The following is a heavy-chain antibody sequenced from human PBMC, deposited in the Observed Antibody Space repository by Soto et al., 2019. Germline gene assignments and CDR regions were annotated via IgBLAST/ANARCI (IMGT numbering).Heavy chain of an antibody. D-gene: IGHD6-13*01. CDR1: GFTFSSYG. J-gene: IGHJ4*02. Sequence: QVQLVESGGGVVQPGRSLRLSCAASGFTFSSYGMHWVRQAPGKGLEWVAVIWYDGSNKYYADSVKGRFTISRDNSKNTLYLKMNSLRAEDTAVYYCARDTAAGTFDYWGQGTLVTVSS. V-gene: IGHV3-33*01. CDR2: IWYDGSNK. CDR3: ARDTAAGTFDY.